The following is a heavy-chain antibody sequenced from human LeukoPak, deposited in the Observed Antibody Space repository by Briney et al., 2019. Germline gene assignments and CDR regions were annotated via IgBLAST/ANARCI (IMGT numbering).Heavy chain of an antibody. V-gene: IGHV4-38-2*01. CDR3: ASRRLGATPGHDAFDI. CDR2: IYHGGST. Sequence: SETLSLTCAVSGYSISSGYYWGWIRQPPGKGLEWIGSIYHGGSTYYNPSLKSRVTISVDTSKNQFSLKLSSVTAADTAVYYCASRRLGATPGHDAFDIWGQGTMVTVSS. J-gene: IGHJ3*02. CDR1: GYSISSGYY. D-gene: IGHD1-26*01.